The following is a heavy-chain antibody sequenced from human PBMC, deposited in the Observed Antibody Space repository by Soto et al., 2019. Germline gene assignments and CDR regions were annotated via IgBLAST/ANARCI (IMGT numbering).Heavy chain of an antibody. J-gene: IGHJ4*02. D-gene: IGHD3-10*01. Sequence: GGSLRLSCAASGFTFSSYAMSWARQAPGKGLEWVSAISGSGGSTYYADSVKGRFTISRDNSKNTLYLQMNSLRAEDTAVYYCVIRPRGPGFDSWGQGTLVTVSS. V-gene: IGHV3-23*01. CDR2: ISGSGGST. CDR1: GFTFSSYA. CDR3: VIRPRGPGFDS.